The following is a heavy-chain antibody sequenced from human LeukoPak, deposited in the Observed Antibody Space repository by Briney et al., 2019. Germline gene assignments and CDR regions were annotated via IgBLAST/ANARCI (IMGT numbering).Heavy chain of an antibody. D-gene: IGHD5-12*01. CDR1: GFTVSSNY. CDR3: AKESGYDLEGPSDFDY. CDR2: ISGSGGST. V-gene: IGHV3-23*01. J-gene: IGHJ4*02. Sequence: GGSLRLSCAAPGFTVSSNYMSWVRQAPGKGLEWVSAISGSGGSTYYADSVKGRFTISRDNSKNTLYLQMNSLRAEDTAVYYCAKESGYDLEGPSDFDYWGQGTLVTVSS.